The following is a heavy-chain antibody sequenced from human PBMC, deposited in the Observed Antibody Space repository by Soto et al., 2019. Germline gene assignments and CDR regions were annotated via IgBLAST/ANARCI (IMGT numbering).Heavy chain of an antibody. D-gene: IGHD1-7*01. Sequence: SVKVSCKASGGTFSSYAISWVRQAPGQGLEWMGGIIPIFGTANYAQKFQGRVTITTDKSTSTAYMELSSLRSEDTAVYYCARDRWNYDVYYYYYMDVWGKGTTVTVSS. V-gene: IGHV1-69*05. CDR2: IIPIFGTA. CDR3: ARDRWNYDVYYYYYMDV. CDR1: GGTFSSYA. J-gene: IGHJ6*03.